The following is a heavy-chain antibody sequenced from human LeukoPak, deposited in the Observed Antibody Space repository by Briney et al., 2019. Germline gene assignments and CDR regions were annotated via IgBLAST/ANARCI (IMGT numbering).Heavy chain of an antibody. V-gene: IGHV3-7*01. D-gene: IGHD1-7*01. CDR3: ARDDDWNYEDS. J-gene: IGHJ4*02. CDR2: IKQDGSEK. CDR1: GFTFSNYW. Sequence: GGSLRLSCAASGFTFSNYWMSWVRQAPGKGLEWEANIKQDGSEKYYVNSVKGRFTISRDNAKNSLYLQMNSLRAEDTAIYFCARDDDWNYEDSWGQGTLVTVSS.